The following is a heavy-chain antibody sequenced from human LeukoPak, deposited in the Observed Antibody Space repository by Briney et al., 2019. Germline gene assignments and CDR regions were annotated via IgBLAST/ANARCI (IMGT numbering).Heavy chain of an antibody. J-gene: IGHJ4*02. V-gene: IGHV3-30-3*01. CDR3: ARDGRPLDY. Sequence: GGSLRLSCAASGFTFSGYAMHWVRQAPGKGLEWVAVISYDGSNKYYADSVKGRFTISRDNAKNSLYLQMNSLRVEDTAVYYCARDGRPLDYWGQGTLVTVSS. CDR1: GFTFSGYA. CDR2: ISYDGSNK.